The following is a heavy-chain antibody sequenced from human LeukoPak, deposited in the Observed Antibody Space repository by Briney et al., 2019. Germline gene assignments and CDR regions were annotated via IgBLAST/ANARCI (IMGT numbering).Heavy chain of an antibody. CDR2: INPSGGTT. V-gene: IGHV1-46*01. CDR1: GYIFTSYY. D-gene: IGHD6-19*01. J-gene: IGHJ4*02. Sequence: ASVKVSCKASGYIFTSYYIHWVRQAPGQGLEWMGIINPSGGTTNYAQKFPGRVTMTRDTSTSTVCMELSSLRSDDTAVYYCARFAVHRRIAVAGQFGLDYWGQGTLVTVSS. CDR3: ARFAVHRRIAVAGQFGLDY.